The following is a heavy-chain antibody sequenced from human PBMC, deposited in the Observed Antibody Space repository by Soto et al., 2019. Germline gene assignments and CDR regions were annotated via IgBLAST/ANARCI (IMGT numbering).Heavy chain of an antibody. D-gene: IGHD3-10*01. V-gene: IGHV1-69*06. CDR3: ARVGAGFGGIDY. Sequence: QVQLVQSGAEVKKPGSSVKVSCKASGGTFSSYAISWVRQAPGQGLEWMGGIIPIFGTANYAQKFQGRVTITADKATSKAYMELSSLRSQDTGVYYCARVGAGFGGIDYWGQGTLVTVSS. J-gene: IGHJ4*02. CDR2: IIPIFGTA. CDR1: GGTFSSYA.